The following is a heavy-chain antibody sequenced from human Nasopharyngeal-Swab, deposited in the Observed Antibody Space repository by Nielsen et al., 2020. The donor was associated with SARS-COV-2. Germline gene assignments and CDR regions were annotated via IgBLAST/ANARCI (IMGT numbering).Heavy chain of an antibody. D-gene: IGHD2/OR15-2a*01. J-gene: IGHJ3*02. V-gene: IGHV4-61*08. Sequence: SETLSLTCTVSGGSISSGDYYWSWIRQPPGKEVEWIGYIYNSGSTNYNPSLKSRVSISADTSKNQFSLKLSPVTAADTAVYYCARLNNDAFDIWGQGTMVTVSS. CDR3: ARLNNDAFDI. CDR1: GGSISSGDYY. CDR2: IYNSGST.